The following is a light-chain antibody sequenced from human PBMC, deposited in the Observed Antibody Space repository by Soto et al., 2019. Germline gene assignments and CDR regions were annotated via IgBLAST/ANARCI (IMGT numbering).Light chain of an antibody. CDR3: QQYGSSLFT. CDR1: QSVSSSY. CDR2: GAS. Sequence: DIELTQSPGTLSLSPGDRATISCRASQSVSSSYLAWYQQKPGQAPRLLIYGASSRATGIPDRFSGSGSGTDFTLTISRLQPEDFAVYYCQQYGSSLFTFGQGTRLEIK. J-gene: IGKJ5*01. V-gene: IGKV3-20*01.